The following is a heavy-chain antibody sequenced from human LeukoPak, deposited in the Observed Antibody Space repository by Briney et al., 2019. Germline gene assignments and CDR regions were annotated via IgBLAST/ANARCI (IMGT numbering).Heavy chain of an antibody. Sequence: SQTLSLSFTIAGDSVSCNGAAWNWIRQSPSRGLEWLGRTYYTARWYNDYAVSVKSRITINPDTSKNQFSLQLNSVTPDDTAVYYCAREPLRSLWFGELPISSDPSYYYYLDVWGKGTTVTISS. J-gene: IGHJ6*03. V-gene: IGHV6-1*01. D-gene: IGHD3-10*01. CDR2: TYYTARWYN. CDR1: GDSVSCNGAA. CDR3: AREPLRSLWFGELPISSDPSYYYYLDV.